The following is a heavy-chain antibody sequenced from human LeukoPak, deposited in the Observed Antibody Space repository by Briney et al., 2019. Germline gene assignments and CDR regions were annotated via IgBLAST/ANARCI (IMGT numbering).Heavy chain of an antibody. V-gene: IGHV3-30*03. CDR2: ISYDGSNK. D-gene: IGHD2-2*01. CDR1: GFTFSSYG. Sequence: GGSLRLSCAASGFTFSSYGMHWVRQAPGKGLEWVAVISYDGSNKYYADSVKGRFTISRDDSKNTLYLQMNSLRAEDTAVYYCARGYCSSTSCSRRDAFDIWGQGTMVTVSS. CDR3: ARGYCSSTSCSRRDAFDI. J-gene: IGHJ3*02.